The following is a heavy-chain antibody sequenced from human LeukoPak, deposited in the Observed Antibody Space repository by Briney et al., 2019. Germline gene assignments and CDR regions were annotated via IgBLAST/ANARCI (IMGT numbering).Heavy chain of an antibody. CDR2: VRGSGGST. Sequence: GGSLRLSCAASGFTFSSYAMSWVRQAPGKGLEWVSTVRGSGGSTYYADSVKGRFTISRDNSKNTLYLQMNSLRAEDTAVYYCAKGDHYYGSGTYYTFDYWGQGTLVTVSS. CDR3: AKGDHYYGSGTYYTFDY. J-gene: IGHJ4*02. CDR1: GFTFSSYA. D-gene: IGHD3-10*01. V-gene: IGHV3-23*01.